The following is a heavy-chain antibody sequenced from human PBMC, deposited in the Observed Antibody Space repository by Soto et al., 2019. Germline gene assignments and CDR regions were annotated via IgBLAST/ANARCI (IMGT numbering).Heavy chain of an antibody. CDR3: ARPYCSGGSCYNAFDI. D-gene: IGHD2-15*01. V-gene: IGHV1-2*04. Sequence: QVQLVQSGAEVKKPGASVKVSCKASGYTFTGYYMHWVRQAPGQGLEWMGWINPNSGGTNYAQKFQGWVTMTRDTSISTAYMELSRLRSDDTAVYYCARPYCSGGSCYNAFDIWGQGTMVTVSS. J-gene: IGHJ3*02. CDR1: GYTFTGYY. CDR2: INPNSGGT.